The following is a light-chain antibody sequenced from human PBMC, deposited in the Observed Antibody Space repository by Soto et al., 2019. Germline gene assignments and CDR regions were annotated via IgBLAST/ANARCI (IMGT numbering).Light chain of an antibody. Sequence: EIVMTQSPATLSVSPGERATLSCRASQSVSSNLAWYQQKPGQAPRRLIYGASTRATGIPARLSGSGSGTEFTLTTSSLQSEDFEVYYCQKYNNWPPTFRQGT. V-gene: IGKV3-15*01. CDR1: QSVSSN. J-gene: IGKJ1*01. CDR3: QKYNNWPPT. CDR2: GAS.